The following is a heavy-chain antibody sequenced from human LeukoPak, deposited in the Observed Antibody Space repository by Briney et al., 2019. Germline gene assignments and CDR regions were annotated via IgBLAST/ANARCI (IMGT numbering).Heavy chain of an antibody. CDR3: ASSGYYKSVFDY. J-gene: IGHJ4*02. Sequence: SETLSLTGTGSGYSISSGYYWGWIRQPPGKGLEWIGSIYHSGSTYYNPSLKSRVTISVDTSKNQFSLKLSSVTAADTAVYYCASSGYYKSVFDYWGQGTLVTVSS. CDR2: IYHSGST. V-gene: IGHV4-38-2*02. D-gene: IGHD3-22*01. CDR1: GYSISSGYY.